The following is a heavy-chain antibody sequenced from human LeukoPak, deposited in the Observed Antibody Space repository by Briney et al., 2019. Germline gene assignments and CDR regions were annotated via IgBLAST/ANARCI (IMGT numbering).Heavy chain of an antibody. Sequence: GSLRLSCAASGFTFSSYWMSWVRQAPGKGLEWVSAISGSGGSTYYADSVKGRFTISRDNSKNTLYLQMNSLRAEDTAVYYCAKDVNYYGSGSPLGPWGQGTLVTVSS. D-gene: IGHD3-10*01. CDR1: GFTFSSYW. CDR3: AKDVNYYGSGSPLGP. CDR2: ISGSGGST. V-gene: IGHV3-23*01. J-gene: IGHJ5*02.